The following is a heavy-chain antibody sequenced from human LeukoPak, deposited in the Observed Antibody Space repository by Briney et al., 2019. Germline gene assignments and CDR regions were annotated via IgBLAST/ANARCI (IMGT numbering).Heavy chain of an antibody. V-gene: IGHV1-24*01. CDR3: ASHRDGYNNFDY. D-gene: IGHD5-24*01. CDR2: FDPEDGET. Sequence: ASVKVSCKVSGYTLTELSMHWVRQAPGKGLEWMGGFDPEDGETIYAQKFRGRVTMTEDTSTDTAYMELSSLRSEDTAVYYCASHRDGYNNFDYWGQGTLVTVSS. CDR1: GYTLTELS. J-gene: IGHJ4*02.